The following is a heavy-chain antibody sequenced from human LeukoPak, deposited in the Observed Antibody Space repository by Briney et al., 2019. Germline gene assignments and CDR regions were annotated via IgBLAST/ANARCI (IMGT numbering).Heavy chain of an antibody. V-gene: IGHV1-18*01. D-gene: IGHD1-1*01. CDR3: ARDQFGTVNGDY. CDR1: GYTFTSYG. CDR2: ISAYNGNT. J-gene: IGHJ4*02. Sequence: ASVKVSCKASGYTFTSYGISWVRQAPGQGLEWMGWISAYNGNTNYAQKLQGRVTMTTDTSTSTAYMELGILRSDDTAVYYCARDQFGTVNGDYWGPGTLVTVSS.